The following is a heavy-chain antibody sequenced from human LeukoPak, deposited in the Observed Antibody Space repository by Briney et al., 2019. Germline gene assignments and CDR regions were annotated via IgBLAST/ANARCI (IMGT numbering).Heavy chain of an antibody. CDR3: ARAGYSGSYAAAEYFQH. J-gene: IGHJ1*01. D-gene: IGHD1-26*01. CDR2: IYHSGST. V-gene: IGHV4-30-2*01. CDR1: GGSISSGGYY. Sequence: KPSETLSLTCTVSGGSISSGGYYWSWIRQPPGKGLEWIGYIYHSGSTYYNPSLKSRVTISVDRSKNQFSLKLSSVTAADTAVYYCARAGYSGSYAAAEYFQHWGQGTLATVSS.